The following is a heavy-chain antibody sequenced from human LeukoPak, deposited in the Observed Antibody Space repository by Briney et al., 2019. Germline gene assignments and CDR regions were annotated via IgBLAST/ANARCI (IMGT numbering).Heavy chain of an antibody. V-gene: IGHV3-43D*03. CDR2: ISWDGGST. Sequence: PGGSLRLSCAASGFTFDDYAMHWVRQAPGKGLEWASLISWDGGSTYYADSVKGRFTISRDNSKNSLYLQMNSLRAEDTALYYCAKGATLQTSRVYFDYWGQGTLVTVSS. J-gene: IGHJ4*02. CDR1: GFTFDDYA. CDR3: AKGATLQTSRVYFDY.